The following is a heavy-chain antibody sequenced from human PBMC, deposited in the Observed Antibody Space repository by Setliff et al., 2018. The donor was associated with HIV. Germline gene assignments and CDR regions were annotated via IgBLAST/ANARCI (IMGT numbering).Heavy chain of an antibody. CDR3: AGCITGTTHWFDP. D-gene: IGHD1-20*01. V-gene: IGHV4-59*11. J-gene: IGHJ5*02. CDR2: IYYSGST. CDR1: GGSISSHY. Sequence: LSLTCTVSGGSISSHYWSWIRQPPGKRLEWIGYIYYSGSTNYNPSLKSRVTISVDTSKKQFSLKLSSVTAEDTAVYYCAGCITGTTHWFDPWGQGTLVTVS.